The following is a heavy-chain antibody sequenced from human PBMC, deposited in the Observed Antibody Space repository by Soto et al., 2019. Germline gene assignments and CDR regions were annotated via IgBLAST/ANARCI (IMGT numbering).Heavy chain of an antibody. J-gene: IGHJ5*02. CDR3: AADVWGTET. V-gene: IGHV3-7*01. D-gene: IGHD3-16*01. CDR1: GFTFSNYW. Sequence: EVRLVESGGGLVQPGGSLRLSCAASGFTFSNYWMTWVRQAPGKGLEWLDNIHSHGSDMYYAASVEGRFTIPRDNAKKLLDLVMSCLRRDDTAIYYCAADVWGTETWGQGTLVTVSS. CDR2: IHSHGSDM.